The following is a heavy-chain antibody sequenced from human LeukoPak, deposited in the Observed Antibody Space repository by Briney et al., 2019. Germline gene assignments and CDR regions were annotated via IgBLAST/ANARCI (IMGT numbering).Heavy chain of an antibody. CDR2: IYYSGST. Sequence: SETLSLTCTVSGGSISSYYWSWIRQPPGKGLEWIGYIYYSGSTYYNPSLKSRVTISVDTSKNQFSLKLSSVTAADTAVYYCARRPYCSGGSCYSGRWFDPWGQGTLVTVSS. D-gene: IGHD2-15*01. CDR1: GGSISSYY. V-gene: IGHV4-59*04. CDR3: ARRPYCSGGSCYSGRWFDP. J-gene: IGHJ5*02.